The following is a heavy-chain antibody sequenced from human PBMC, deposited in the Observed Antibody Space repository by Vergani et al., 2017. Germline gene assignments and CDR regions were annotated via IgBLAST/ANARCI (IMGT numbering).Heavy chain of an antibody. CDR1: GGTFSSYA. Sequence: QVQLVQSGAEVKKPGSSVKVSCKASGGTFSSYAISWVRQAPGQGLEWMGGMNPNSGNTGYAQKFQGRVTMTSITSIGTAYMELSGLTSDDTAVYYCARAPFRITAAEDYAFDVWGQGTLVTVSS. J-gene: IGHJ3*01. CDR2: MNPNSGNT. D-gene: IGHD6-13*01. V-gene: IGHV1-8*02. CDR3: ARAPFRITAAEDYAFDV.